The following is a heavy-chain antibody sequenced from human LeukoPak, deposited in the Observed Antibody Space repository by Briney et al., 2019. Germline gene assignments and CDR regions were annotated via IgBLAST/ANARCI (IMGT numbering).Heavy chain of an antibody. J-gene: IGHJ5*02. D-gene: IGHD6-13*01. Sequence: GESLRLSCAASGFTFTSYSMNWVRQAPGKGLEWVSSISSSSSCIYYADSVKGRFTIARDNAKNSLYLQMNSLRAEDTAVYYCARDDSSSDNWFDPWGQGTLVTVSS. V-gene: IGHV3-21*01. CDR3: ARDDSSSDNWFDP. CDR1: GFTFTSYS. CDR2: ISSSSSCI.